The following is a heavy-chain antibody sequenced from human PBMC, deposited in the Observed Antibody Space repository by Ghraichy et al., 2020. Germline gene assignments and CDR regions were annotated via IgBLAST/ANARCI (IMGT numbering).Heavy chain of an antibody. D-gene: IGHD3-22*01. J-gene: IGHJ4*02. Sequence: SETLSLTCSVSGGSICDFYWSWIRQPTGKGLEWIGRIYSGGDTYYSPSLRSRVTISVDTSKNQFSLRLTSVTAADTAVYYCARDAYYYDTTGYYLTDYWGQGTLVTVSS. CDR3: ARDAYYYDTTGYYLTDY. CDR1: GGSICDFY. V-gene: IGHV4-4*07. CDR2: IYSGGDT.